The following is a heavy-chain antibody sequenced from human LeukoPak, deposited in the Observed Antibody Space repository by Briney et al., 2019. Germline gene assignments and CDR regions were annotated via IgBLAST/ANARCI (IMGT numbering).Heavy chain of an antibody. CDR1: GFTFTNAW. J-gene: IGHJ4*02. CDR3: TTVSGFDY. CDR2: IKSKTGGGTT. V-gene: IGHV3-15*01. Sequence: GGSLRLSCAASGFTFTNAWMGWVRQAPEKGLEWGGRIKSKTGGGTTDYAAPGKGRFAISRDDSKNTLNLQMNSLKTEDTAVYYCTTVSGFDYWGQGTLVTVSS.